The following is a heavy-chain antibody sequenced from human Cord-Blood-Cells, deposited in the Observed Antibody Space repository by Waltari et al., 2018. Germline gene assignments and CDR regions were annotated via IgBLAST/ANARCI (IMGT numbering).Heavy chain of an antibody. Sequence: EVQLVQSGAEVKKPGATVKISCKVSGYTFTDHYTHWVKQAPGKGLDWMGLVDPEDGETIYAEEFQGRVTITADTSTDTAYMELSSLRSEDTAVYYCATGVDTAMDYYYGMDVWGQGTTVTVSS. D-gene: IGHD5-18*01. CDR1: GYTFTDHY. V-gene: IGHV1-69-2*01. CDR3: ATGVDTAMDYYYGMDV. J-gene: IGHJ6*02. CDR2: VDPEDGET.